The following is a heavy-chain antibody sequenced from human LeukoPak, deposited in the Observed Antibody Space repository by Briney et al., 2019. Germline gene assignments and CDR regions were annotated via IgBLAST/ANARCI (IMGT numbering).Heavy chain of an antibody. CDR3: ARDSLKRTNPLFDY. D-gene: IGHD1-14*01. Sequence: ASVKVSCKDSGYTCTSYGISWVRQAPGQGLEWMGWISAYNGNTNYAQKLQGRVTMTTDTSTSTAYMELRSLRSDDTAVYYCARDSLKRTNPLFDYWGQGTLVTVSS. J-gene: IGHJ4*02. V-gene: IGHV1-18*01. CDR2: ISAYNGNT. CDR1: GYTCTSYG.